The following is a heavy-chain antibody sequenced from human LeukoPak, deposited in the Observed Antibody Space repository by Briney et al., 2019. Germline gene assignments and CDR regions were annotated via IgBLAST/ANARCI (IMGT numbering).Heavy chain of an antibody. CDR2: IYYSGST. CDR3: ARGPYLHAHDAFDI. V-gene: IGHV4-59*01. CDR1: GGSISSYY. D-gene: IGHD2/OR15-2a*01. J-gene: IGHJ3*02. Sequence: SETLSLTCTVSGGSISSYYWSWIRQPPGKGLEWIGYIYYSGSTNYNPSLKSRVTISVDTSENQFSLKLSSVTAADTAVYYCARGPYLHAHDAFDIWGQGTMVTVSS.